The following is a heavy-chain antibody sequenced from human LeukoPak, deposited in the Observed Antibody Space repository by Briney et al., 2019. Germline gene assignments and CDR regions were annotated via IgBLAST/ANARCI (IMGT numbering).Heavy chain of an antibody. CDR3: ARDRGVSGTYADY. CDR2: ISSGSTSM. J-gene: IGHJ4*02. Sequence: GGSLRLSRATSGFTFSSYDMNWVRQAPGKGLEWISYISSGSTSMYHADSVKGRFTTSRDNAKNSLYLQMNSLRAEDTAVYYCARDRGVSGTYADYWGQGTLVTVSS. D-gene: IGHD1-26*01. V-gene: IGHV3-48*01. CDR1: GFTFSSYD.